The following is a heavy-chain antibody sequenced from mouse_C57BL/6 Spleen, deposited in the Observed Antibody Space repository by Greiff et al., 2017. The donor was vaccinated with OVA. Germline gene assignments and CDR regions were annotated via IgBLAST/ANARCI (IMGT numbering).Heavy chain of an antibody. J-gene: IGHJ4*01. Sequence: QVQLQQPGPELVKPGASVKLSCKASGYTFTSYWMHWVKQRPGQGLEWIGNINPSNGGTNYNEKFKSKATLTVDKSSSTAYMQLSSLTSEDSAVYYCARGGNLYYYAMDYWGQGTSVTVSS. V-gene: IGHV1-53*01. D-gene: IGHD1-1*02. CDR2: INPSNGGT. CDR1: GYTFTSYW. CDR3: ARGGNLYYYAMDY.